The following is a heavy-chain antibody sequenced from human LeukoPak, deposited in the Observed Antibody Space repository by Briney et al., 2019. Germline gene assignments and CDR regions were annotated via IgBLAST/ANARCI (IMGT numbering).Heavy chain of an antibody. CDR2: INHGGTT. Sequence: KASETLSLTCAVYGGSFSGYYRSWIRQPPGEGLEWIGEINHGGTTNYSPSLTSRVTMSVDTSKNQFSLKLSSVTAADAAVHYCARGLNYAFDIWGQGTMVTVSS. J-gene: IGHJ3*02. CDR3: ARGLNYAFDI. CDR1: GGSFSGYY. V-gene: IGHV4-34*01.